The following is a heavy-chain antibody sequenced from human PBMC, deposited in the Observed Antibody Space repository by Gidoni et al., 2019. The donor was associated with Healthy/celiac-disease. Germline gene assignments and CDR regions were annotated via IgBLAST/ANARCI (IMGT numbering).Heavy chain of an antibody. CDR1: GFTFSSYA. CDR2: ISCSGGST. J-gene: IGHJ5*02. CDR3: AKDMSRSVGAFEFDP. D-gene: IGHD1-26*01. Sequence: EVQLLESGGGLVQPGGSLRLSCAASGFTFSSYAMSWVRQAPGKGLEWVSSISCSGGSTYYADSVKGRFINSRDNSKNTLYLQMNSLRAEDTAVYYCAKDMSRSVGAFEFDPWGQGTLVTVSS. V-gene: IGHV3-23*01.